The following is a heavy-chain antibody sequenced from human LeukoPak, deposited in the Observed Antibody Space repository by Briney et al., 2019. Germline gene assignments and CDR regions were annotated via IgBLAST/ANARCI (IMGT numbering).Heavy chain of an antibody. CDR3: AREGGCSSTSCYYYYYYGMDV. CDR2: ISAYNGNT. CDR1: SYTFTSYG. J-gene: IGHJ6*02. Sequence: ASVKVSCKASSYTFTSYGISWVRQAPGQGLEWMGWISAYNGNTNYAQKLQGRVTMTTDTSTSTAYMELRSLRSDDTAVYYCAREGGCSSTSCYYYYYYGMDVWGQGTTVTVSS. D-gene: IGHD2-2*01. V-gene: IGHV1-18*01.